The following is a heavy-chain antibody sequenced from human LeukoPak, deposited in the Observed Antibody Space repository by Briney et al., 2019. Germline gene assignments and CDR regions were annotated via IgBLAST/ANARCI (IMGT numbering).Heavy chain of an antibody. J-gene: IGHJ4*02. CDR2: ISSSISTI. V-gene: IGHV3-48*01. CDR1: GFTFSSYS. D-gene: IGHD6-19*01. Sequence: PGGSLRLSCAASGFTFSSYSMNWVRQAPGKGLEWVSYISSSISTIYYADSVKGRFTISRDNAKNSLYLQMNSLRAEDTAVYYCARAGDSSGWSEIDYWGQGTLVTVSS. CDR3: ARAGDSSGWSEIDY.